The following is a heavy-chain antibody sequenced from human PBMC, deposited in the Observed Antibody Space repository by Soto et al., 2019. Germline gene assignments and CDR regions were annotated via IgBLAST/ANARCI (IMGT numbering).Heavy chain of an antibody. J-gene: IGHJ6*03. D-gene: IGHD1-7*01. CDR3: ARVTGTTYYYYYMDV. CDR2: IIPILGIA. CDR1: GGTFSSYT. V-gene: IGHV1-69*02. Sequence: QVQLVQSGAEVKKPGSSVKVSCKASGGTFSSYTISWVRQAPGQGLEWMGRIIPILGIAHYAQKVQGRVTITADKSTSTAYMELSSMRSEDTAVYYCARVTGTTYYYYYMDVWGKGTTVTVSS.